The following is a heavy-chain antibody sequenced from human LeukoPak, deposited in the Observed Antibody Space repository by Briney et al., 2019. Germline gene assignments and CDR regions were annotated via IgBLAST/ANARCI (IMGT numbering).Heavy chain of an antibody. D-gene: IGHD1-7*01. CDR3: AKDKGRWNYDAFDI. V-gene: IGHV3-9*03. Sequence: GGSPRLSCAASGFTFDDYAMHWVRQAPGKGLEWVSGISWNSGSIGYADSVKGRFTISRDNAKNSLYLQMNSLRAEDMALYYCAKDKGRWNYDAFDIWGQGTMVTVSS. CDR2: ISWNSGSI. CDR1: GFTFDDYA. J-gene: IGHJ3*02.